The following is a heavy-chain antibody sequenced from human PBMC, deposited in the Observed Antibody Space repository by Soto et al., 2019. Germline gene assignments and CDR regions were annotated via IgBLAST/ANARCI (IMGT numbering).Heavy chain of an antibody. V-gene: IGHV3-33*06. CDR1: GFIFSNYG. CDR3: AKGGGGGYDSNTDFSGRLLTGPS. D-gene: IGHD3-22*01. CDR2: IYYDGSYE. J-gene: IGHJ4*02. Sequence: PVGSLRLSCAASGFIFSNYGMHWVRQAPGKGLEWVALIYYDGSYENYADSVKGRFTISRDNSKSTLWLQMNSLRVEDTAVYYFAKGGGGGYDSNTDFSGRLLTGPSWGQGTLVTVSS.